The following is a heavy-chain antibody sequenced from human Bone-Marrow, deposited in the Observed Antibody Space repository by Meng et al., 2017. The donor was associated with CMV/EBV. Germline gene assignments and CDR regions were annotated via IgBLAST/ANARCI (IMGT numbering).Heavy chain of an antibody. J-gene: IGHJ4*02. D-gene: IGHD1-26*01. V-gene: IGHV3-74*01. CDR3: ARDSDAVGVTIDY. CDR2: INSDGSTT. Sequence: GESLKISCAASGFTFSSYWMHWVRQAPGKGLVWVSRINSDGSTTRYADSVKGRFTISRDSAKNTLYLQMNSLRAEDTAVYYCARDSDAVGVTIDYWGQGTLVTVSS. CDR1: GFTFSSYW.